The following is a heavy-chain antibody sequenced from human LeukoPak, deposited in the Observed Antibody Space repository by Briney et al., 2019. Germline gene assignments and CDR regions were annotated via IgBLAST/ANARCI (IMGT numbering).Heavy chain of an antibody. CDR1: GGSISSYY. Sequence: PSETLSLTCTVSGGSISSYYWSWIRQPPWKGLEWIGYIYYSGSTNYNPSLKSRVTISVDTSKNQFSLKLSSVTAADTAVYYCASAYGSGSLFDYWGQGTLVTVSS. CDR3: ASAYGSGSLFDY. D-gene: IGHD3-10*01. CDR2: IYYSGST. J-gene: IGHJ4*02. V-gene: IGHV4-59*01.